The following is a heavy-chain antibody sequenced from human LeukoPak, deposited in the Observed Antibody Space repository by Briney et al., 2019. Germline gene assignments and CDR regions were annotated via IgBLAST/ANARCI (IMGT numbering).Heavy chain of an antibody. CDR3: ARQVWSEGNYYYGMDV. Sequence: GASLQISCKGSGYTFTSYWIGWVRPLPGKGLEWMAIIHPGDSDTRYSPSFEGRVTISADKSISTAHLQWSSLKASDTAMYYCARQVWSEGNYYYGMDVWGQGTTVTVSS. CDR1: GYTFTSYW. D-gene: IGHD2-8*02. V-gene: IGHV5-51*01. J-gene: IGHJ6*02. CDR2: IHPGDSDT.